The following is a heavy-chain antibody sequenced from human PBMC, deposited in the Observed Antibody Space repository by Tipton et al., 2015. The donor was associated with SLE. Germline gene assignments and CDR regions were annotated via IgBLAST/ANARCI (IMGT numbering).Heavy chain of an antibody. CDR2: IYTSGAT. V-gene: IGHV4-4*07. CDR3: ARRTIFGPPRYDS. J-gene: IGHJ5*01. CDR1: GVSISSSY. Sequence: TLSLTCNVSGVSISSSYWSWIRQPAGKGLEWIGRIYTSGATDDNPSPKSRVTMSVDKSKYHFSLNLSSVTAADTAVYYCARRTIFGPPRYDSWGQGTLVTVSS. D-gene: IGHD3-3*01.